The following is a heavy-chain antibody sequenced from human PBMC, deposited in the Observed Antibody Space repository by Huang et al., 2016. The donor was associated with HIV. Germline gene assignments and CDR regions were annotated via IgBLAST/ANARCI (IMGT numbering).Heavy chain of an antibody. D-gene: IGHD1-26*01. CDR1: GFTVSSNY. J-gene: IGHJ4*02. Sequence: EVQLVESGGGLIQPGGSLRLSCAASGFTVSSNYMSWVRQAPGKGRGWGSVIYGDDSTYFADSVKGRFTISRDNSKNTLYLQMNSLRAEDTAVYYCAAQWELRGGVDFWGQGTLVTVSS. CDR2: IYGDDST. V-gene: IGHV3-53*01. CDR3: AAQWELRGGVDF.